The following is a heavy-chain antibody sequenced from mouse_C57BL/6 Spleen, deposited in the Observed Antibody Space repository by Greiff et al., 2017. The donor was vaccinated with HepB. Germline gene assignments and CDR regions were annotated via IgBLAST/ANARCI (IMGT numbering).Heavy chain of an antibody. CDR3: ARSGQLRPYYFDY. V-gene: IGHV1-80*01. CDR2: IYPGDGDT. J-gene: IGHJ2*01. CDR1: GYAFSSYW. D-gene: IGHD3-2*02. Sequence: VQLQQSGAELVKPGASVKISCKASGYAFSSYWMNWVKQRPGKGLEWIGQIYPGDGDTNYNGKFKGKATLTADKSSSTAYMQLSSLTSEDSAVYFCARSGQLRPYYFDYWGQGTTLTVSS.